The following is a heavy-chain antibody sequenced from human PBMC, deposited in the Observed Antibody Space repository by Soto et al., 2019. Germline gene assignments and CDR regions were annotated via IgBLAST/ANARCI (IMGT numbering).Heavy chain of an antibody. CDR2: ISAYNGNT. J-gene: IGHJ6*02. D-gene: IGHD3-22*01. CDR1: GYTFTSYG. Sequence: QVQLVQSGAEVKKPGASVKVSCKASGYTFTSYGISWVRQAPGQGLEWMGWISAYNGNTNYAQKLQGRVTMTTDTSTSTAYVELRSLRSADTAVYYCARDGLTMIVVSLYYGMDVWGQGTTVTVSS. V-gene: IGHV1-18*01. CDR3: ARDGLTMIVVSLYYGMDV.